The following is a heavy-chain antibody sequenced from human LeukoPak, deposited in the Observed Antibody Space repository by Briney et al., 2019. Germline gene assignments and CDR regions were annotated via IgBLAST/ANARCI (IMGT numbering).Heavy chain of an antibody. Sequence: GRSLRLSCAASGFTLDDYAMHWVRQAPGKGLEWVSGISWNSGSIGYADSVKGRFTISRENAKNSLYLQMNSLRAEDTALYYCAKARSGDYVFSHFDYWGQGTLVTVSS. CDR1: GFTLDDYA. CDR3: AKARSGDYVFSHFDY. V-gene: IGHV3-9*01. J-gene: IGHJ4*02. D-gene: IGHD4-17*01. CDR2: ISWNSGSI.